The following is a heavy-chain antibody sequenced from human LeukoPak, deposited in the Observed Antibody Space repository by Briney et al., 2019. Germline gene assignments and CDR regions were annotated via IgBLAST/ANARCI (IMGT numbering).Heavy chain of an antibody. Sequence: GGSLRLSCAGSGFTFRSYWMHWVRQAPGEGLVWVARITSDGSSTSHADSVKGRFTISRDNAKNTLYLQMNSLRAEDTAVYYCARDYAVGESFDIWGQGTLVTVSS. V-gene: IGHV3-74*01. D-gene: IGHD3-16*01. CDR1: GFTFRSYW. CDR3: ARDYAVGESFDI. CDR2: ITSDGSST. J-gene: IGHJ3*02.